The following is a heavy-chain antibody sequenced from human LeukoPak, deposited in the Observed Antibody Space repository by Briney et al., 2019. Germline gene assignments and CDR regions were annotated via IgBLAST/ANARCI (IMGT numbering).Heavy chain of an antibody. J-gene: IGHJ1*01. V-gene: IGHV3-21*01. CDR3: ASYDSSGYYQDYFQH. D-gene: IGHD3-22*01. CDR1: GFTFSSYS. CDR2: INNRSSYI. Sequence: GGSLRLSCAASGFTFSSYSMNWVRQAPGKGLEWVSSINNRSSYIYYADSVKGRFAISRDNDKNTLYLQMNSLRAEDTAVYYCASYDSSGYYQDYFQHWGQGTLVTVSS.